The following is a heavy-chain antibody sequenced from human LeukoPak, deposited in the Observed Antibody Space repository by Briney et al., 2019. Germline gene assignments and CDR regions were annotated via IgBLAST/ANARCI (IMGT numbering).Heavy chain of an antibody. CDR3: ARAPWGSTYYFDY. Sequence: SETLSLTCTVSGGSITSFYWTWIRQPPGKGLEWIGYIYYSGNTNYDPSLKSRVTISVDTSKNQFSLKLSSVTAADTAVYYCARAPWGSTYYFDYWGQGTLVTVSS. D-gene: IGHD2-2*01. CDR2: IYYSGNT. CDR1: GGSITSFY. J-gene: IGHJ4*02. V-gene: IGHV4-59*01.